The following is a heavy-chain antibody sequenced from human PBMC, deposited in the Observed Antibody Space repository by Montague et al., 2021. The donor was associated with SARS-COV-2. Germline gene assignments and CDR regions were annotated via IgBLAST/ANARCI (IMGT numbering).Heavy chain of an antibody. D-gene: IGHD3-10*01. Sequence: SETLSLTCAISGGSFSNYYWSWIRQPPGKGLGWIGEVNQSGTTIYNPSLKSRVTIFIDKSKNHFSLQLSSVTAADTAVYYCARGGTYHYGMDVWGQGTTVAVSS. V-gene: IGHV4-34*01. J-gene: IGHJ6*02. CDR2: VNQSGTT. CDR3: ARGGTYHYGMDV. CDR1: GGSFSNYY.